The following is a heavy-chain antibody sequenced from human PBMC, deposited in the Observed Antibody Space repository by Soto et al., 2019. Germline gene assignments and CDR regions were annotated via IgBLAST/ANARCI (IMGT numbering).Heavy chain of an antibody. CDR2: IWYDGSNK. D-gene: IGHD6-13*01. CDR1: GFTFSSYG. Sequence: PGGSLRLSCAASGFTFSSYGVHWVRQAPGKGLEWVAVIWYDGSNKYYADSVKGRFTISRDNSKNTLYLQMNSLRAEDTAVYYCAREGYSSSWSTYYYYGMDVWGQGT. J-gene: IGHJ6*02. V-gene: IGHV3-33*01. CDR3: AREGYSSSWSTYYYYGMDV.